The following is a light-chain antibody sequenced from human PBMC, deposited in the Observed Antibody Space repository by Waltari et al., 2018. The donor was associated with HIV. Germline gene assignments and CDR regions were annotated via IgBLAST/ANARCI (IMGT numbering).Light chain of an antibody. Sequence: ELVMTQSPATLSVSLGERATLSCRASQSVRSNLAWYQQKPGQAPRLLIYGASTRATGIPARFSGSGSGTEFTLTISSLQSEDFAVYYCQQYNNWPPLAFGGGTKVEIK. CDR3: QQYNNWPPLA. J-gene: IGKJ4*01. V-gene: IGKV3-15*01. CDR2: GAS. CDR1: QSVRSN.